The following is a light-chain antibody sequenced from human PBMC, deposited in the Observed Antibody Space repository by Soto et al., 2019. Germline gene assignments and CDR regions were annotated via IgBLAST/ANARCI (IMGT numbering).Light chain of an antibody. CDR1: QSVLYSSNNKNY. Sequence: DIVMTQSPDSLAVSLGERATINCKSSQSVLYSSNNKNYLAWYRQKPGQPPKLLIYWASIRESGVPDRISGSGCGTDFTLTISSLQAEDVAVYYCQQYYSTPPYTFGQGTKLEIK. V-gene: IGKV4-1*01. J-gene: IGKJ2*01. CDR2: WAS. CDR3: QQYYSTPPYT.